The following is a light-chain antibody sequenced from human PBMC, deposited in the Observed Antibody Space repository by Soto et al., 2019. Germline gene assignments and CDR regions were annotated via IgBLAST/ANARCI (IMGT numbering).Light chain of an antibody. CDR2: EDT. V-gene: IGLV2-23*01. Sequence: QSALTQPASVSGSPGQSITISCTGTSSDVGSYNTVSWYQQHPGKAPKLMIFEDTERPSGVSLRFSASKSGNTAYLSISGLQAEDEAYYYCCSSAGDTLVVFGGGTKLTVL. CDR1: SSDVGSYNT. J-gene: IGLJ2*01. CDR3: CSSAGDTLVV.